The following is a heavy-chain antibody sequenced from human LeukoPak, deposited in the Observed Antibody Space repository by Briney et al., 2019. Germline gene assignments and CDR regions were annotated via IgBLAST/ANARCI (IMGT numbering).Heavy chain of an antibody. V-gene: IGHV3-53*01. CDR3: ARGHVTVSAHDDAFDI. Sequence: GGSLRLSCAASGFTVSSNYMSWVRQAPGKGLEWVSVIYSGGSTYYADSVKGRFTISRDNAKKSLYLQMNSLRAEDTAVYYCARGHVTVSAHDDAFDIWGQGTMVTVSS. J-gene: IGHJ3*02. D-gene: IGHD5/OR15-5a*01. CDR2: IYSGGST. CDR1: GFTVSSNY.